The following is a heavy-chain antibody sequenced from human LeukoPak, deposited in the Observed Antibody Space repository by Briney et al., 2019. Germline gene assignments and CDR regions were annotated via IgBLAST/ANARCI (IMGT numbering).Heavy chain of an antibody. J-gene: IGHJ4*02. V-gene: IGHV1-8*01. Sequence: ASVKVSCKASGYTFTNYDINWVRQATGQGLEWMGWMKPNTGNTGCAQKFQGRVTMTRNTSISTAYMELSSLRSEDTAIYYCARVNCSSTSCRSKFLDYWGQGTLVTVSS. CDR1: GYTFTNYD. CDR3: ARVNCSSTSCRSKFLDY. CDR2: MKPNTGNT. D-gene: IGHD2-2*01.